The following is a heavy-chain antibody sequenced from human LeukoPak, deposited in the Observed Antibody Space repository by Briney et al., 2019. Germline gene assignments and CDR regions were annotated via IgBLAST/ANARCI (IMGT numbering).Heavy chain of an antibody. J-gene: IGHJ4*02. D-gene: IGHD1-26*01. CDR1: GFTFTTYA. CDR3: AKTSGSYWNYFDY. Sequence: GGSLRLSCAASGFTFTTYAMSWVRQAPGKGLERVSGISGSGGRTFYADSVKGRFTVSRDNSKNTLYLQMNSLWAEDTAVYYCAKTSGSYWNYFDYWGQGTLVTVSS. V-gene: IGHV3-23*01. CDR2: ISGSGGRT.